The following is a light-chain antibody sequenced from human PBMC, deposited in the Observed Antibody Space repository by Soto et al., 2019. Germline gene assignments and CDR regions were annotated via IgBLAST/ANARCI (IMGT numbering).Light chain of an antibody. J-gene: IGKJ1*01. Sequence: EIHMTQSPSSLSASVGDRVTITCRASKSISSYLNWYQHKPGKAPKVLISAASSLQSGVPSRFSGSGSGTDFTLTISSLQPEDFAAYFCQQSYSTPWTFGQGTMVEIK. V-gene: IGKV1-39*01. CDR3: QQSYSTPWT. CDR1: KSISSY. CDR2: AAS.